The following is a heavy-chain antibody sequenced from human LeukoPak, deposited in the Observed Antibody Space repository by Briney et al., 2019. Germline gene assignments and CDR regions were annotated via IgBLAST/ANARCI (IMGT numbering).Heavy chain of an antibody. CDR2: IIPMFHTA. CDR1: GGTFSSYA. D-gene: IGHD3-3*01. CDR3: AKDRTTRGDFTSGHDY. J-gene: IGHJ4*02. V-gene: IGHV1-69*06. Sequence: SVKVSCKASGGTFSSYAVSWVRQAPGQGLEWMGGIIPMFHTAIYAQRFQGRVTITADKSTSTAYMELSSLRFEDTAVYYCAKDRTTRGDFTSGHDYWGQGTLVTVSS.